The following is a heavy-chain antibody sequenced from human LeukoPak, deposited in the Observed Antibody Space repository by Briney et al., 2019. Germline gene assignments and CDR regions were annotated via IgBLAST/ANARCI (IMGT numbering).Heavy chain of an antibody. Sequence: SETLSLTCAVSGYSFSSGYYWGWIRQPPGKGLEGFGSIYNSGSTYYNPSLKSRVTTSVDTSKNQFSLKLSSVPAADTGVDYCARSNYYYGSGSYPTIDYWGQGTLVTVSS. CDR1: GYSFSSGYY. CDR3: ARSNYYYGSGSYPTIDY. CDR2: IYNSGST. V-gene: IGHV4-38-2*01. D-gene: IGHD3-10*01. J-gene: IGHJ4*02.